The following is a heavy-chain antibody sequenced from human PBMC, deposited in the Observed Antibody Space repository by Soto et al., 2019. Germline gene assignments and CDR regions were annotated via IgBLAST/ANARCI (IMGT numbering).Heavy chain of an antibody. CDR3: ASTPYDILTGYYRPGDLDY. Sequence: QVQLVQSGAEVKKPGSSVKVSCKASGGTFSSYTISWVRQAPGQWLEWMGRIIPILGIANYAQKVQGRVTITADKSTTTAYMELSSMRHEDTAVDYCASTPYDILTGYYRPGDLDYWGQGTLVTVSS. V-gene: IGHV1-69*02. CDR1: GGTFSSYT. J-gene: IGHJ4*02. D-gene: IGHD3-9*01. CDR2: IIPILGIA.